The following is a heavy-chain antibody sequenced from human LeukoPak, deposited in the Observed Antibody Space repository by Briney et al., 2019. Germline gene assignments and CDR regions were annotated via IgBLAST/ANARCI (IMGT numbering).Heavy chain of an antibody. V-gene: IGHV1-2*02. CDR3: ARDGGSGSYEELDY. Sequence: ASVNVSCKASGYTFTGYYMHWVRQAPGQGLEWMGWINPNSGGTNYAQKFQGRVTMTRDTSISTAYMELSRLRSDDTAVYYCARDGGSGSYEELDYWGQGTLVTVSS. J-gene: IGHJ4*02. CDR2: INPNSGGT. CDR1: GYTFTGYY. D-gene: IGHD1-26*01.